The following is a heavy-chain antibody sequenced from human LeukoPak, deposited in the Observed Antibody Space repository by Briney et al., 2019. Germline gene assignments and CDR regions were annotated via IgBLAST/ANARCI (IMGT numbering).Heavy chain of an antibody. J-gene: IGHJ4*02. CDR3: ARGTAITAGLDF. D-gene: IGHD6-19*01. CDR1: GFAFSTYL. CDR2: INPEGAST. Sequence: GGSLRLSCTASGFAFSTYLMFWVRQAPGKGLVWVSQINPEGASTTYGDPAKGRFTASRDNAKNALHLQMNSLRVDDTAVYYCARGTAITAGLDFWGQGTLVTVSS. V-gene: IGHV3-74*01.